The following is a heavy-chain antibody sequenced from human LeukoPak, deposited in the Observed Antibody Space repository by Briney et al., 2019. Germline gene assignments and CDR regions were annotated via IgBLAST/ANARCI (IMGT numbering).Heavy chain of an antibody. Sequence: GGSLRLSCVASGFTSSSYAMSWVRQAPGKGLEWVSAISGSGGSTYYADSVKGRFTISRDNSKNTLYLQMNSLRAEDTAVYYCARDIEYYDSSGNFDYWGQGTLVTVSS. CDR2: ISGSGGST. CDR1: GFTSSSYA. V-gene: IGHV3-23*01. D-gene: IGHD3-22*01. J-gene: IGHJ4*02. CDR3: ARDIEYYDSSGNFDY.